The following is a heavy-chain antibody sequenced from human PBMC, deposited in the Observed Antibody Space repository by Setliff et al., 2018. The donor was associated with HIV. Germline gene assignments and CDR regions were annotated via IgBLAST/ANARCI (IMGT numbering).Heavy chain of an antibody. CDR3: SRIVRPSYYYYYYMDV. J-gene: IGHJ6*03. CDR2: IIPIFNTA. Sequence: ASVKVSCKASGGTFSSYAISWVRQAPGQGLEWMGGIIPIFNTANYAQKFQGRVTITADEYTSTAYMELSSLRSEDTAVYYCSRIVRPSYYYYYYMDVWGKGTTVTVSS. CDR1: GGTFSSYA. D-gene: IGHD3-10*02. V-gene: IGHV1-69*13.